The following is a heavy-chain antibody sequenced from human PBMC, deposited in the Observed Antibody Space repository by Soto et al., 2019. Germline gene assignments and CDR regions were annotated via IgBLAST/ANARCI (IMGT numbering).Heavy chain of an antibody. CDR1: GGSISSYY. J-gene: IGHJ4*02. CDR2: IYYSGST. CDR3: SRWASSGYYAFFEY. Sequence: TLSLTCTVSGGSISSYYWSWIRQPPGKGLEWIGYIYYSGSTNYNPSLKSRVTISVDTSKNQFSLKLSSVTAADTAVYYCSRWASSGYYAFFEYGRQGTLV. V-gene: IGHV4-59*01. D-gene: IGHD3-22*01.